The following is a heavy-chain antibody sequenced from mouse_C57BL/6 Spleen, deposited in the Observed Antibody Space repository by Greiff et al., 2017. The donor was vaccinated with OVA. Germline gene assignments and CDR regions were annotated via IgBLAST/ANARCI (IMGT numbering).Heavy chain of an antibody. CDR1: GYAFSSYW. Sequence: QVQLQQSGAELVKPGASVKISCKASGYAFSSYWMNWVKQRPGKGLEWIGQIYPGDGDTNYNGKFKGKATLTADKSSSTAYMQLSSLTSEDSAVYFCARAGKDYAMDDWGQGTSVTVSS. V-gene: IGHV1-80*01. CDR3: ARAGKDYAMDD. J-gene: IGHJ4*01. CDR2: IYPGDGDT.